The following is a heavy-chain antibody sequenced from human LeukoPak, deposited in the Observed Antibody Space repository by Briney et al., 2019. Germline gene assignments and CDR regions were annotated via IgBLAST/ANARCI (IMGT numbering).Heavy chain of an antibody. V-gene: IGHV1-46*01. CDR2: INPSGGST. CDR1: GYTFTGYY. J-gene: IGHJ4*02. CDR3: AKVIGINYYYPFDY. Sequence: ASVKVSCKASGYTFTGYYMHWVRQAPGQGLEWMGIINPSGGSTSYAQKFQGRVTMTRDTSTSTVYMELNSLRAEDTAIYYCAKVIGINYYYPFDYWGQGTVVTVSS. D-gene: IGHD3-22*01.